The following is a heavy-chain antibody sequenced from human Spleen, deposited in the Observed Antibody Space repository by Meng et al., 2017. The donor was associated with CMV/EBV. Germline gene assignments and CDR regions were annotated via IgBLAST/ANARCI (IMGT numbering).Heavy chain of an antibody. CDR2: IIPVFSTP. V-gene: IGHV1-69*05. CDR1: GGTFNSHA. D-gene: IGHD1-26*01. Sequence: VKVSCKASGGTFNSHAVSWVRQAPGQGLEWMGLIIPVFSTPNYAQKFQGRVTITTDESTSTVYMEMRSLIFEDTAVYYCARVSPGVGDGFDVWGQGTTVTVS. CDR3: ARVSPGVGDGFDV. J-gene: IGHJ3*01.